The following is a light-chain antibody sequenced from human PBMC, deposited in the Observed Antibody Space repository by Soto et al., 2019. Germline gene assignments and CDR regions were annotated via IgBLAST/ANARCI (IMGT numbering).Light chain of an antibody. J-gene: IGKJ2*01. CDR1: QSVSSN. CDR2: GTS. Sequence: EIVMTQSPATLSVSPGERATLSCRASQSVSSNLAWYQQKPGQAPRLLIYGTSTRATGIPARFSGSGSGTESNLTISSMQSEDFAVYYYQQYNNWPLGYTFGQGTKLEIK. V-gene: IGKV3-15*01. CDR3: QQYNNWPLGYT.